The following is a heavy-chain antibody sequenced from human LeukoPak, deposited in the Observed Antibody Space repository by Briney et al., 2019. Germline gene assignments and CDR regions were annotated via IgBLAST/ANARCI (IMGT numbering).Heavy chain of an antibody. CDR2: ISGSGGST. CDR3: AKDYSSGYSFYFDY. V-gene: IGHV3-23*01. CDR1: GFTFSSYA. J-gene: IGHJ4*02. D-gene: IGHD3-22*01. Sequence: PGGSLRLSCAASGFTFSSYAMSWVRQAPGKGLKWVSAISGSGGSTYYADSVKGRFTISRDNSKNTLYLQMNSLRAEDTAVYYCAKDYSSGYSFYFDYWGQGTLVTVSS.